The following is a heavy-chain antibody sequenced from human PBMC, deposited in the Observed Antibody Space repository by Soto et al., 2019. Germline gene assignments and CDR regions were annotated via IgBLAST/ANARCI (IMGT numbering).Heavy chain of an antibody. CDR3: EREGGAARHTAFDI. D-gene: IGHD6-6*01. V-gene: IGHV4-4*07. CDR1: GGSISSYY. CDR2: IYTSGST. J-gene: IGHJ3*02. Sequence: SETLSLTCTVSGGSISSYYWSWIRQPAGKGLEWIGRIYTSGSTNYNPSLKSRVTVSVDTSKNQFSLKLSSVTAADTAVYYCEREGGAARHTAFDIWGQGTMVTVSS.